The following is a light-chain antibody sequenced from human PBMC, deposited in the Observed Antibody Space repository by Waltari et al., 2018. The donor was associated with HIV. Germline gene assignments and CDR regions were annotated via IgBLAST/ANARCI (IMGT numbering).Light chain of an antibody. Sequence: DLQMTQSPSSLSASVGARVTITCQASQDISNYLNWYQQKSGKAPKLLIYDASNLQTGVPSRFSGRRSGTDFTFTISSLQPEDIATYYCQHYDNLPPWTFGQGTKVEIK. CDR2: DAS. J-gene: IGKJ1*01. CDR3: QHYDNLPPWT. CDR1: QDISNY. V-gene: IGKV1-33*01.